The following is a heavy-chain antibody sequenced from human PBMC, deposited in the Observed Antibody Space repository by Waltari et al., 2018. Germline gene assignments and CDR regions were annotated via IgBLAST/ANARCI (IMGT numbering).Heavy chain of an antibody. J-gene: IGHJ4*02. D-gene: IGHD3-16*01. CDR1: GFIFSSAW. Sequence: EVQLVESGGGLVKPGGSLRLSCAAYGFIFSSAWINWVRQAPGKGLEWFGRVKSKTDGGTTDYAAPVKGRFTISRDDSKNTLYLQMNSLKTEDTAVYYCTTDVAFGILLIPYWGQGTRVTVSS. CDR3: TTDVAFGILLIPY. CDR2: VKSKTDGGTT. V-gene: IGHV3-15*01.